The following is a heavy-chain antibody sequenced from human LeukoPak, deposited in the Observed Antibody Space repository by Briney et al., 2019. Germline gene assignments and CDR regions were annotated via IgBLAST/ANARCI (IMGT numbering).Heavy chain of an antibody. Sequence: SQTLSLTCAISGDSVTSNRVTWNWIRQSPSRGLEWLGRTYCRSKWSNDYEVSVKSRININTDTSKNQFSLQLNSVTPEDTAVYYCARVGTLGVFDYWGQGTLVTVSS. CDR3: ARVGTLGVFDY. CDR2: TYCRSKWSN. D-gene: IGHD7-27*01. J-gene: IGHJ4*02. CDR1: GDSVTSNRVT. V-gene: IGHV6-1*01.